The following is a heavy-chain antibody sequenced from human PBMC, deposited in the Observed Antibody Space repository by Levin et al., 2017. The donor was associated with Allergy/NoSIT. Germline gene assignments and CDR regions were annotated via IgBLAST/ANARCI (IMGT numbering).Heavy chain of an antibody. J-gene: IGHJ5*02. CDR2: ISWNSGSI. CDR3: AKSNSGSKGSWFDP. Sequence: SLKISCAASGFTFDDYAMHWVRQAPGKGLEWVSGISWNSGSIGYADSVKGRFTISRDNAKNSLYLQMNSLRAEDTALYYCAKSNSGSKGSWFDPWGQGTLVTVSS. V-gene: IGHV3-9*01. D-gene: IGHD1-26*01. CDR1: GFTFDDYA.